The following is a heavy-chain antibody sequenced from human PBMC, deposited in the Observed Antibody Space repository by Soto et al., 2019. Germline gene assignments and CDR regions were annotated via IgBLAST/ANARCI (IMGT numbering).Heavy chain of an antibody. J-gene: IGHJ4*02. CDR2: IIPIFGTA. CDR1: GGTLSSDS. V-gene: IGHV1-69*12. Sequence: QVQLVQSGAEVKKPGSSVKVSCIASGGTLSSDSISWVRQAPGQGLEWMGGIIPIFGTANYAQKFQGRVTITADESTSTAYMELSSLRSEDTAVYYCARDDYDSALVNYWGQGTLVTVSS. CDR3: ARDDYDSALVNY. D-gene: IGHD3-22*01.